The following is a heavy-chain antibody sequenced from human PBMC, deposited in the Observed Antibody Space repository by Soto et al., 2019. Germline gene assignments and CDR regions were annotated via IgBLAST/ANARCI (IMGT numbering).Heavy chain of an antibody. Sequence: PSGTLSLTCTLSGGSINSGDYYWSWIRHPPGEGLEWIGYIYYSGSTNYNPSLKSRVTISVDTPKNQFSLKLSSVTAADAAVYYCARGLNYYPKDEYYYYYGMDVWGQGTTVTVSS. D-gene: IGHD3-22*01. CDR1: GGSINSGDYY. CDR2: IYYSGST. V-gene: IGHV4-61*08. CDR3: ARGLNYYPKDEYYYYYGMDV. J-gene: IGHJ6*02.